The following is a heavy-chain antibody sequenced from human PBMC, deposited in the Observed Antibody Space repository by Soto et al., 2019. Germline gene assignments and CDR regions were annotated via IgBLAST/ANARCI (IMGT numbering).Heavy chain of an antibody. Sequence: GGSLRLSCVASGFTFENYAMSWVRQAPGKGLEWVSAISGSGGTTYYSDSVKGRFTISRDNSKNTVYLQMNDLRVEDAAEYFCAKDSWAIFGVPAGEYYAMDVWGQGTTVTVS. CDR2: ISGSGGTT. J-gene: IGHJ6*02. V-gene: IGHV3-23*01. CDR3: AKDSWAIFGVPAGEYYAMDV. D-gene: IGHD3-3*01. CDR1: GFTFENYA.